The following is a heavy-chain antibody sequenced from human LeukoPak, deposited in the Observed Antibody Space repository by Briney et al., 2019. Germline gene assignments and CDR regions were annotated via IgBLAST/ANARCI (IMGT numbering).Heavy chain of an antibody. D-gene: IGHD4-17*01. CDR3: ARGYGVAAFDI. J-gene: IGHJ3*02. V-gene: IGHV4-61*02. Sequence: SQTLSLTCTVSGGSISSGSYYWSWIRQPAGKGLEWIGRIYTSGSTNYNPSLKSRVTISVDRSKNQFSLKLSSVTAADTAVYYCARGYGVAAFDIWGQGTMVTVSS. CDR2: IYTSGST. CDR1: GGSISSGSYY.